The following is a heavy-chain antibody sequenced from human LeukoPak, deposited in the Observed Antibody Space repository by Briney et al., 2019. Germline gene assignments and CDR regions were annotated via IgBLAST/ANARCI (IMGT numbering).Heavy chain of an antibody. CDR1: GFTFSDYY. D-gene: IGHD3-10*01. J-gene: IGHJ4*02. V-gene: IGHV3-11*05. Sequence: GGSLRLSCAASGFTFSDYYMSWIRQAPGNGLEWVSYISSSSSYTNYADSVKGRFTISRDNAKNSLYLQMNSLRAEDTAVYYCARVLVSGYYGSGSYYNALPRYYFDYWGQGTLVTVSS. CDR2: ISSSSSYT. CDR3: ARVLVSGYYGSGSYYNALPRYYFDY.